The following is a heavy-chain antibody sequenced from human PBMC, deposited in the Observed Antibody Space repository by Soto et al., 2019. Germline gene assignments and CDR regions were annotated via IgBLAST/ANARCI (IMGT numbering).Heavy chain of an antibody. CDR3: ARDRRDGYNAHFYFDY. CDR2: INPSGGST. CDR1: GYTFTSYY. V-gene: IGHV1-46*01. J-gene: IGHJ4*02. Sequence: GASVKVSCKASGYTFTSYYMHWVRQAPGQGLEWMGIINPSGGSTSYAQKFQGRVTMTRDTSTITVYMELSSLRSEDTAVYYCARDRRDGYNAHFYFDYWGQGTLVTVSS. D-gene: IGHD5-12*01.